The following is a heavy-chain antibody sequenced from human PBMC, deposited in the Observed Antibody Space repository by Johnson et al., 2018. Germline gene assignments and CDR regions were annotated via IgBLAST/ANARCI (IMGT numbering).Heavy chain of an antibody. CDR3: ASGRAGGDPLVSWFDP. D-gene: IGHD3-3*01. J-gene: IGHJ5*02. CDR2: ISWNSGSI. CDR1: GFTFDDYA. V-gene: IGHV3-9*01. Sequence: VQLVQSGGGLVQPGRSLRLSCAASGFTFDDYAMHWVRQAPGKGLEWVSGISWNSGSIGYADSVKGRFTISRDNAKNSLYLQMNSLRGEDTALYYCASGRAGGDPLVSWFDPWGQGTLVTVYS.